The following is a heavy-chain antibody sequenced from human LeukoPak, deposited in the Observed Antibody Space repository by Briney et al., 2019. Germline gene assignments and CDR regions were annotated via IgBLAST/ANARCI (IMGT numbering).Heavy chain of an antibody. V-gene: IGHV4-39*07. CDR1: GGSISSSSYY. CDR2: IYYSGST. CDR3: AREPTDCSGGSCYSGYYYYYYMDV. D-gene: IGHD2-15*01. Sequence: SETLSLTCTVSGGSISSSSYYWGWLRQPPGKGLEWIGSIYYSGSTYYNPSLKSRVTISVDTSKNQFSLKLSSVTAADTAVYYCAREPTDCSGGSCYSGYYYYYYMDVWGKGTTVTVSS. J-gene: IGHJ6*03.